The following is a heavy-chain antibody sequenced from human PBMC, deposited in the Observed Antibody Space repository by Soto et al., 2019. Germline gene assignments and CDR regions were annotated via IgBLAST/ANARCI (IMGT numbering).Heavy chain of an antibody. V-gene: IGHV4-31*03. CDR1: GGSISSGGYY. CDR3: ARVVIRMAIQSIDS. Sequence: SETLSLTCTVSGGSISSGGYYWSWIRQHPGKGLEWIGYIYYSGSTYYNPSLKSRVTISVDTSKNQFSLKLSSVTAADTAVYYCARVVIRMAIQSIDSWGPGSLVTVSS. D-gene: IGHD2-15*01. CDR2: IYYSGST. J-gene: IGHJ4*02.